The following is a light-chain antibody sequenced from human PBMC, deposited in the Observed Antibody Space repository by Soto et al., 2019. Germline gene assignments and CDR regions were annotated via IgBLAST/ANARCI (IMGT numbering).Light chain of an antibody. CDR1: QDIEDD. J-gene: IGKJ4*01. CDR3: QQYDNLPLA. CDR2: DAS. Sequence: IQMTQSPSSLSASVGDTVTITCRASQDIEDDVGWYQQKPGKAPKLLIYDASNLETGVPSRFRGSGSGTDFTFTISSLQPEDIATYYCQQYDNLPLAFGGGTKVDIK. V-gene: IGKV1-33*01.